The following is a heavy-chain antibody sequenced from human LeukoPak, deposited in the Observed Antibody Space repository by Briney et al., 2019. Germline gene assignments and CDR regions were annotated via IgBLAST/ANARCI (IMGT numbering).Heavy chain of an antibody. Sequence: PGGSLRLSCAVSGFTVSSNYMTWVRQAPGKGLEWVSVIYSGGTTYYTDSVKGRFTISRDNSRNTVYLQMNSLRAEDTAVYYCARGDGDPYSPFDYWGQGTLVTVSS. J-gene: IGHJ4*02. V-gene: IGHV3-53*01. CDR1: GFTVSSNY. CDR3: ARGDGDPYSPFDY. CDR2: IYSGGTT. D-gene: IGHD7-27*01.